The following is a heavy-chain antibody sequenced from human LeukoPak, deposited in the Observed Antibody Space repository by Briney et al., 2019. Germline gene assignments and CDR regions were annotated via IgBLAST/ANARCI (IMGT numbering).Heavy chain of an antibody. V-gene: IGHV1-8*03. CDR2: MNPNSDST. CDR1: GYTFNNYD. D-gene: IGHD2-2*01. J-gene: IGHJ2*01. Sequence: ASVKVSCKASGYTFNNYDINWVRQATGQGLEWMGWMNPNSDSTGYAQKFQGRVTITRNTSTSTAYMELRSLRSEDTAVYYCARGVPAAPKTYWYFDLWGRGTLVTVSS. CDR3: ARGVPAAPKTYWYFDL.